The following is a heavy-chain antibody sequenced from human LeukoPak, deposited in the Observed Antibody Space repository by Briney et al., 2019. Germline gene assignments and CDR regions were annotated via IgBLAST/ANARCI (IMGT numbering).Heavy chain of an antibody. CDR1: GCSITSYY. V-gene: IGHV4-4*07. D-gene: IGHD6-19*01. J-gene: IGHJ6*03. CDR3: ARGGAAVAGYYYYYYMDV. Sequence: SETLSLTCTVSGCSITSYYWSWIRQPAGKGLEWIGRIHTSGSTNYNPSLKSRVTMSVDTSKNQFSLKVSSVTAADTAVYYCARGGAAVAGYYYYYYMDVWGKGTTVTVSS. CDR2: IHTSGST.